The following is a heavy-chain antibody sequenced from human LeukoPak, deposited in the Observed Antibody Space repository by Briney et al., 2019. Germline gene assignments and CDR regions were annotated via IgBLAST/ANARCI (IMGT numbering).Heavy chain of an antibody. V-gene: IGHV3-30*14. CDR2: ISYDGSNK. CDR3: ARGRRIFGVVIPFDY. CDR1: GFTFSSYA. J-gene: IGHJ4*02. Sequence: PGRSLRLSCAASGFTFSSYAMHWVRQAPGKGLEWVAVISYDGSNKYYADSVKGRFTISRDNSKNTLYLQMNSLRAEDTAVYYCARGRRIFGVVIPFDYWGQGTLVTVSS. D-gene: IGHD3-3*01.